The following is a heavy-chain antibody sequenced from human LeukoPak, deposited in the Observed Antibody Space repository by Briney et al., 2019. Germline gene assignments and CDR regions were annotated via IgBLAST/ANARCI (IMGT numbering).Heavy chain of an antibody. CDR2: INPNSGGT. V-gene: IGHV1-2*02. Sequence: ASVKVSCKASGYTFTGYYMHWVRQAPGQGLEWMGWINPNSGGTNYAQKFQGRVTMTRDTSISTAYMELSRLRSDDTAVYYCARDSSRLKWPQSPHYYYYMDVWGKGTTVTVSS. D-gene: IGHD5-12*01. J-gene: IGHJ6*03. CDR1: GYTFTGYY. CDR3: ARDSSRLKWPQSPHYYYYMDV.